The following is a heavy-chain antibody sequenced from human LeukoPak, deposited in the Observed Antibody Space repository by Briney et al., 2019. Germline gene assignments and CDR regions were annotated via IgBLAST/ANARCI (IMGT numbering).Heavy chain of an antibody. CDR2: IRSKAYGVTT. CDR3: TRVSRVRFLEWLSTDFDY. V-gene: IGHV3-49*03. D-gene: IGHD3-3*01. CDR1: GFTFGDYA. Sequence: GGSPRLXCTASGFTFGDYAMSWFRQAPGKGLEWVGFIRSKAYGVTTEYAASVKGRFTISRDDSKSIAYLQMNSLKTEDTAVYYCTRVSRVRFLEWLSTDFDYWGQGTLVTVSS. J-gene: IGHJ4*02.